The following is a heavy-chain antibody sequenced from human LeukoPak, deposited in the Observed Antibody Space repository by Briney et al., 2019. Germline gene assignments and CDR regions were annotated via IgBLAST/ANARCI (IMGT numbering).Heavy chain of an antibody. D-gene: IGHD6-13*01. V-gene: IGHV3-7*01. Sequence: GASLRLSCGACGFTFSRYWKKGVRQARGKGGEGVAKIKQDVSETYYVDSVTGRFSISRDNAKTSLYLQMNSLRAEDTAMYYCASPSYSGGWYYLDYWGQGTLVTVSS. J-gene: IGHJ4*02. CDR2: IKQDVSET. CDR1: GFTFSRYW. CDR3: ASPSYSGGWYYLDY.